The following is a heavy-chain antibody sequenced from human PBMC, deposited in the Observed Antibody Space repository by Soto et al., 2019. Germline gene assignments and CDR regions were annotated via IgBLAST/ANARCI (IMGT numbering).Heavy chain of an antibody. CDR2: ISGSGGST. V-gene: IGHV3-23*01. CDR1: GLTFSSYA. J-gene: IGHJ4*02. Sequence: PGGSLRLSCAASGLTFSSYAMSWVRQAPGKGLEWVSAISGSGGSTYYADSVKGRFTISRDNSNNTLYLQMNSLRAEDTAVYYCAKPNLYCSSTSCYDYWGQGTLVTVSS. CDR3: AKPNLYCSSTSCYDY. D-gene: IGHD2-2*01.